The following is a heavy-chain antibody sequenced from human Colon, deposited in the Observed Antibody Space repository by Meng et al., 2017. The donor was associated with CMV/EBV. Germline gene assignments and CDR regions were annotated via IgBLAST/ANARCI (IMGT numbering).Heavy chain of an antibody. J-gene: IGHJ6*02. D-gene: IGHD3-22*01. CDR3: ARGSRGGYFRHYYYYGMDV. CDR1: GFNVSDNY. V-gene: IGHV3-53*01. CDR2: IFSGGVT. Sequence: GESLKISCAASGFNVSDNYLNWVRQAPGKGLEWVSTIFSGGVTYYADSVKGRFTISRDSSKNMVFLEMNSLTAEDTAVYYCARGSRGGYFRHYYYYGMDVWGQGTTVTVSS.